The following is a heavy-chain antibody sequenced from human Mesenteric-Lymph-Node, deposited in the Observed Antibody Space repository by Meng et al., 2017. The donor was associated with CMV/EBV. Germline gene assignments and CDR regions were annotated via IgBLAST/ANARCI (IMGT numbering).Heavy chain of an antibody. J-gene: IGHJ4*02. CDR3: ARDPHSGSIYYFDY. Sequence: SETLSLTCTVSGGSISSSSYYWGWIRQPPGKGLEWIGSIYYSGSTYYNPSLKSRVTISVDTSKNQFSLKLSSVTAADTAVYFCARDPHSGSIYYFDYWGQGTLVTVSS. CDR2: IYYSGST. D-gene: IGHD1-26*01. V-gene: IGHV4-39*07. CDR1: GGSISSSSYY.